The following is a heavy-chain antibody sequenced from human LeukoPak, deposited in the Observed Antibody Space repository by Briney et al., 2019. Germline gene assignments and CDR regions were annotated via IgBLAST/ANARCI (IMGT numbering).Heavy chain of an antibody. V-gene: IGHV3-9*01. CDR3: AKDTNYDSSGYYDG. CDR2: ISWNRGSI. D-gene: IGHD3-22*01. J-gene: IGHJ4*02. Sequence: PGGSLRLSCAASGFTFDDYAMHWVRQAPGKGLEWVSGISWNRGSIGYADSVKGRFTISRDNAKNSLYLQMNSLRAEDTALYYCAKDTNYDSSGYYDGWGQGTLVTVSS. CDR1: GFTFDDYA.